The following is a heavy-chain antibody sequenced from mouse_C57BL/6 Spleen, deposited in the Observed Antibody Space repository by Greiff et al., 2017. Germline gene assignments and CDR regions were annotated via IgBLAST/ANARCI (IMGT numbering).Heavy chain of an antibody. J-gene: IGHJ2*01. Sequence: QVQLQQSGADLAKPGASVKLSCKASGYTFTSYWMHWVKQRPGQGLEWIGYINPSSGYTKYNQKFKDKATLTADKSSSTAYMQLSSLTYEDSAVXYCARGAQAYYFDYWGQGTTLTVSS. CDR1: GYTFTSYW. CDR3: ARGAQAYYFDY. CDR2: INPSSGYT. D-gene: IGHD3-2*02. V-gene: IGHV1-7*01.